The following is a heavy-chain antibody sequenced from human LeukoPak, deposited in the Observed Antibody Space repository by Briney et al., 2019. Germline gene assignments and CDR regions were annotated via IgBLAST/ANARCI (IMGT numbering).Heavy chain of an antibody. Sequence: PSETLSLTCTVSGCSISSYYWSWIRQPPGKGLEWVGYIYYSGSTKYNPSLKSRVSISADTTKNQISLKLRSSTAADTAVYYCARHMGLGYSYGYPYFDYWGQGTLVTVSS. D-gene: IGHD5-18*01. CDR1: GCSISSYY. CDR3: ARHMGLGYSYGYPYFDY. CDR2: IYYSGST. V-gene: IGHV4-59*08. J-gene: IGHJ4*02.